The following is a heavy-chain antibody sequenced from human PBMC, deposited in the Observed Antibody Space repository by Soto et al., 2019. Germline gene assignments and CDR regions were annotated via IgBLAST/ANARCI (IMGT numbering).Heavy chain of an antibody. CDR3: AKVPFFDTAHEFGY. V-gene: IGHV3-23*01. Sequence: PGGSLRLSCAASGFSFSNYAMTWVRQAPGKGLEWVSAISGSGGSTYYADSVKGRFTISRDNSMNTLFLQMNSLRAEDTAVYYCAKVPFFDTAHEFGYWGQGTLVTVSS. D-gene: IGHD5-18*01. CDR1: GFSFSNYA. J-gene: IGHJ4*01. CDR2: ISGSGGST.